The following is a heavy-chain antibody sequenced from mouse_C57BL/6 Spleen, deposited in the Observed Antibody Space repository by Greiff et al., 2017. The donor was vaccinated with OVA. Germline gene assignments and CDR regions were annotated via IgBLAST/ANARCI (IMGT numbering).Heavy chain of an antibody. CDR3: VRPFYDYDGVFAD. J-gene: IGHJ3*01. D-gene: IGHD2-4*01. CDR2: IRSKSNNYAT. V-gene: IGHV10-1*01. Sequence: GGGLVQPKGSLKLSCAASGFSFNTYAMNWVRQAPGKGLEWVARIRSKSNNYATYYADSVKDRFTISRDDSESMLYLQMNNLKTEDTAMYYCVRPFYDYDGVFADWGQGTLVTVSA. CDR1: GFSFNTYA.